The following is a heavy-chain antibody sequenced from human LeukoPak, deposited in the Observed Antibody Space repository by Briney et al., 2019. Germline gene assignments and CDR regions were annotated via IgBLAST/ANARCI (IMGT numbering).Heavy chain of an antibody. CDR2: ITPTSSYI. CDR1: GLTFSSDS. CDR3: GRLRRNNDNSGYYYYYDD. D-gene: IGHD3-22*01. V-gene: IGHV3-21*01. Sequence: KPGGSLKLSCAVSGLTFSSDSSHWVRRAPGGGLEQVSSITPTSSYIFYADSVKGRFTISRDNAKNSLYPQMNSLRADDTAVYYYGRLRRNNDNSGYYYYYDDWGQGTLVTVSS. J-gene: IGHJ4*02.